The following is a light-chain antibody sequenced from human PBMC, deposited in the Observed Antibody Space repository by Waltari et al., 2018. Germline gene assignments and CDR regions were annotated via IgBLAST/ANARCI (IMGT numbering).Light chain of an antibody. CDR1: QGIRSY. V-gene: IGKV1-9*01. CDR3: LQWSSYPLT. Sequence: DIQFTHSPSFLSPSVGDRVTIPCRVSQGIRSYLSWYQQKPGKAPNILIYAASTLHSGVPSRFSGSGSWTDFTLTISSLRSEDSAAYFCLQWSSYPLTFGGGSTVEIK. J-gene: IGKJ4*01. CDR2: AAS.